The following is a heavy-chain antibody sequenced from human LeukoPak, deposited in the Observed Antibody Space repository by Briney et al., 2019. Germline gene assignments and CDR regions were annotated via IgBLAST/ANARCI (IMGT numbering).Heavy chain of an antibody. J-gene: IGHJ4*02. D-gene: IGHD3-3*01. V-gene: IGHV3-7*01. CDR2: MNQDGSQK. Sequence: GESLRLSCAASGFTFSSYWMTWVRQAPGKGLEWVANMNQDGSQKFYVDSVKGRFTISRDNAKNSVYLQMNNLRAEDTALYYCARERERFLNLWGQGTLVTVSS. CDR1: GFTFSSYW. CDR3: ARERERFLNL.